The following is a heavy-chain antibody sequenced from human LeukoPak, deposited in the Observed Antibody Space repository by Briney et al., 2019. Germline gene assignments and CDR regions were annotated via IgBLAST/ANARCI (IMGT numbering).Heavy chain of an antibody. CDR1: GGSFSGYY. CDR2: INHRGST. Sequence: SETLSLTCAVYGGSFSGYYWSWIRQPPGKGLEWLGEINHRGSTNYNPSLKSRVTISVDTSKNQFSLKLSSVTAADTAVYYCARGLRQLVRSWHYWGQGTLVTVSS. V-gene: IGHV4-34*01. D-gene: IGHD6-6*01. CDR3: ARGLRQLVRSWHY. J-gene: IGHJ4*02.